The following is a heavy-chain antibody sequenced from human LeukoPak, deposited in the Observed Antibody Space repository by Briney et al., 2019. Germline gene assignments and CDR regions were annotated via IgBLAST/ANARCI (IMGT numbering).Heavy chain of an antibody. V-gene: IGHV3-7*01. Sequence: GGSLRLSCAASGFTVSSNYMSWVRQAPGKGLEWVANIKRDGSEKYYADSVKGRFTISRDNAKNSLYLQMNSLRAEDTAVYYCARPTVTTWNDAFDIWGQGTMVTVSS. CDR1: GFTVSSNY. CDR2: IKRDGSEK. CDR3: ARPTVTTWNDAFDI. D-gene: IGHD4-17*01. J-gene: IGHJ3*02.